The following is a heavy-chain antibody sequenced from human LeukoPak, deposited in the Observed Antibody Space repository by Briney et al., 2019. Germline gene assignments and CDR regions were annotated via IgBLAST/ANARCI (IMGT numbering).Heavy chain of an antibody. CDR3: ARGRDIVVVVAATPAAFDI. D-gene: IGHD2-15*01. J-gene: IGHJ3*02. V-gene: IGHV1-69*04. CDR1: VGTFSSYA. Sequence: ASVKVSCKASVGTFSSYAISWVRQAPGQGVEWRGRIIPILGIANYAQKYQGRVTITADKSTSTAYMELSSMRSEDTAVYYCARGRDIVVVVAATPAAFDIWGQGTMVTVSS. CDR2: IIPILGIA.